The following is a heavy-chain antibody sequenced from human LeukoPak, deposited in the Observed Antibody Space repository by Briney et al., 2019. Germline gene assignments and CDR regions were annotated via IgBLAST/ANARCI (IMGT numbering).Heavy chain of an antibody. CDR1: GYTFTRCA. CDR2: INAGNGNT. V-gene: IGHV1-3*01. D-gene: IGHD3-3*01. Sequence: GASVKVSCKASGYTFTRCAMHWVRQAPGQRLEWMGWINAGNGNTKYSQKFQGRVTIIRDTSASTAYMELSSLRSEDTAVYYCARVNDFSRSYYYGMDVWGQGTTVTVSS. J-gene: IGHJ6*02. CDR3: ARVNDFSRSYYYGMDV.